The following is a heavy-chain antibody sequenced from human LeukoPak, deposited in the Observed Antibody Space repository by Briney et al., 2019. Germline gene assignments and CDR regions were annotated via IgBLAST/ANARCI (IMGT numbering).Heavy chain of an antibody. J-gene: IGHJ3*02. CDR1: GFTFRSFS. Sequence: PGGSLRLSCASSGFTFRSFSMHWVRQAPGKGLEYVSAISRSGGDTYYANSVEGRFTISRDNSKNTLYLQMGSLRGEDMAVYYCARVGDSDAFDIWGQGTMVTVAS. CDR2: ISRSGGDT. V-gene: IGHV3-64*01. CDR3: ARVGDSDAFDI.